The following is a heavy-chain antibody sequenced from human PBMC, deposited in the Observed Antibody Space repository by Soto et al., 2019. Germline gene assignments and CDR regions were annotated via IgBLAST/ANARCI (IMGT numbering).Heavy chain of an antibody. D-gene: IGHD2-2*01. CDR2: IYYSGST. V-gene: IGHV4-39*01. J-gene: IGHJ6*02. Sequence: SETLSLTCTVSGGSISSSSYYWGWIRQPPGKGLEWIGSIYYSGSTYYNPSLKSRVTISVDTSKNQFSLKLSSVTAADTAVYYCATHPIVVPAAIEHYRMDVWGQGSQVTGS. CDR3: ATHPIVVPAAIEHYRMDV. CDR1: GGSISSSSYY.